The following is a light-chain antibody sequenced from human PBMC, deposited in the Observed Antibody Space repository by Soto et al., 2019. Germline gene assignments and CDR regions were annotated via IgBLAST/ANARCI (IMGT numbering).Light chain of an antibody. CDR1: QSISTY. CDR3: QQSFSTPYT. Sequence: DFQMTQSPSSLSASVGDRVTISCRASQSISTYLNWYQQKPGKAPKLLIYAASSLQSGVPSRFSGSGAATAFNLTISSLQPEDFATYYCQQSFSTPYTFGQGTKMEI. V-gene: IGKV1-39*01. CDR2: AAS. J-gene: IGKJ2*01.